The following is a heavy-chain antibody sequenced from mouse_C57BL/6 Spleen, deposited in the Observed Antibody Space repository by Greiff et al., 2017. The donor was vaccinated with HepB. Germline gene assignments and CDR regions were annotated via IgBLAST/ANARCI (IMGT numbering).Heavy chain of an antibody. CDR1: GYTFTDYY. D-gene: IGHD1-1*01. V-gene: IGHV1-26*01. CDR2: INPNNGGT. Sequence: EVQLQQSGPELVKPGASVKISCKASGYTFTDYYMNWVKQSHGKSLEWIGDINPNNGGTSYNQKFKGKATLTVDKSSSTAYMELRSLTSEDSAVYYCAREVARGFAYWGQGTLVTVSA. J-gene: IGHJ3*01. CDR3: AREVARGFAY.